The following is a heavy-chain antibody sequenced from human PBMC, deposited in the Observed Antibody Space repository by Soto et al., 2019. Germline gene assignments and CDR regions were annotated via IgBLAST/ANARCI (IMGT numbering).Heavy chain of an antibody. Sequence: QLQLQESGSGLVKPSQTLSLTCAVSGGSISSGGYSWGWIRQPPGKGLEWIGYIYHSGSTYYNPSLRRRVTISVDRSKNQFSLKLSSVTAADTDVYYCARDLHEGDYFDYWGQGTLVTVSS. CDR3: ARDLHEGDYFDY. J-gene: IGHJ4*02. V-gene: IGHV4-30-2*01. CDR1: GGSISSGGYS. CDR2: IYHSGST.